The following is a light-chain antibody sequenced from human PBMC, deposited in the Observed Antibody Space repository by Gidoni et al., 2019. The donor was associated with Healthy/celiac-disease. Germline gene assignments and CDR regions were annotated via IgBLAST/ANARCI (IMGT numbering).Light chain of an antibody. Sequence: EIVLTQSPATLSLSPGERATPSSRASQSVSSYLAWYQQKPGQAPRLLIYDASTRATGSPARFSGSGSGTDFTLTISSLEPEDVAVYYCQQRSNWPPYTFGQGTKLEIK. J-gene: IGKJ2*01. CDR1: QSVSSY. V-gene: IGKV3-11*01. CDR2: DAS. CDR3: QQRSNWPPYT.